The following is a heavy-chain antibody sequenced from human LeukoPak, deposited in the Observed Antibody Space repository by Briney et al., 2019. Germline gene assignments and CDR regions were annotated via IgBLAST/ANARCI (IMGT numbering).Heavy chain of an antibody. CDR2: IYHSGST. CDR3: ARLAVAGTHVFDY. Sequence: PSETLSLTCAVSGYSISSGYYWGWIRQPPGKGLEWIGSIYHSGSTYYNPSLKSRVTISVDTSKNQFSLKLSSVTAADTAVYYCARLAVAGTHVFDYWGQGTLVTVSS. V-gene: IGHV4-38-2*01. D-gene: IGHD6-19*01. J-gene: IGHJ4*02. CDR1: GYSISSGYY.